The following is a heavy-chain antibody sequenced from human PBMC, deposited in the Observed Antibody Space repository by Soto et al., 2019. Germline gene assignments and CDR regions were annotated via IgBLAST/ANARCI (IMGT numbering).Heavy chain of an antibody. CDR1: GGSISSYY. V-gene: IGHV4-59*01. Sequence: SETLSLTCTVSGGSISSYYCSWIRQPPGKGLEWIGYIDYSGSTNYNPSLKSRVTISVDTSKNQFSLNLSSVTAADTAVYYCARESGYSYGSAYWGQGTLVTVSS. CDR3: ARESGYSYGSAY. D-gene: IGHD5-18*01. CDR2: IDYSGST. J-gene: IGHJ4*02.